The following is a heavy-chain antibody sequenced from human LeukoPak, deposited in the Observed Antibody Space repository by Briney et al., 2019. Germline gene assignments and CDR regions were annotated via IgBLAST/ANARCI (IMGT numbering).Heavy chain of an antibody. CDR3: ATTMIITGYFDY. CDR1: GLPFGDYG. Sequence: PGRSLRLSCRGSGLPFGDYGMSWVRQAPGKGLEWVSFIRSKAFGGTTEYAASAKGRFTISRDDSRSIAYLQMNSLRIEDTAVYYCATTMIITGYFDYWGQGILVTVSS. D-gene: IGHD3-22*01. V-gene: IGHV3-49*04. CDR2: IRSKAFGGTT. J-gene: IGHJ4*02.